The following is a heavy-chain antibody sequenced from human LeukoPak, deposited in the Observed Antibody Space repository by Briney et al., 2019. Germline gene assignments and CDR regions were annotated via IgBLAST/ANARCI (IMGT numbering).Heavy chain of an antibody. CDR1: GYTFTGQY. J-gene: IGHJ1*01. D-gene: IGHD3-16*01. Sequence: ASVKVSCKTSGYTFTGQYLHWVRQAPGQGLEWMGWINPNRGGTKSAQKFQGRVIMTRDTSISTAYMELRSLSSDDTAVYYCARGRQLHLGELFPFAEFFQPWGQGTLVTVSS. V-gene: IGHV1-2*02. CDR2: INPNRGGT. CDR3: ARGRQLHLGELFPFAEFFQP.